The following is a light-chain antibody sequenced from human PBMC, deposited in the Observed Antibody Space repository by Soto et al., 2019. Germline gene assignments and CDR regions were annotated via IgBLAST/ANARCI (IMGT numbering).Light chain of an antibody. J-gene: IGLJ1*01. Sequence: QSALTQPPSVSGSPGQSVTISCSGTSSDVGSYNHVSWYQQAPGTAPKVMIYEVYNRPSRVPDRFSGSKSGNTASLTISGLQPEDEADYYCYSFTTSNTYVFGTGTKLTVL. CDR1: SSDVGSYNH. CDR2: EVY. CDR3: YSFTTSNTYV. V-gene: IGLV2-18*02.